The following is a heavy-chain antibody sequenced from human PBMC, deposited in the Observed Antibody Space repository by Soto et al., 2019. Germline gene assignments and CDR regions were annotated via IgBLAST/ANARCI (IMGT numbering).Heavy chain of an antibody. CDR1: GFTFSSYW. D-gene: IGHD6-13*01. CDR2: IKQDGSEK. V-gene: IGHV3-7*01. CDR3: AREGYSSSPYYYYYMDV. Sequence: GGSLRLSCAASGFTFSSYWMSWVRQAPGKGLEWVANIKQDGSEKYYVDSVKGRFTISRDNAKNSLYLQMNSLRAEDTAVYYCAREGYSSSPYYYYYMDVWGKGTTVTVSS. J-gene: IGHJ6*03.